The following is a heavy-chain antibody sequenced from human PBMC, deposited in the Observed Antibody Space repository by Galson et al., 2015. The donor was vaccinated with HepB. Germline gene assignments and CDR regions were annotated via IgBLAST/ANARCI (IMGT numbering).Heavy chain of an antibody. V-gene: IGHV3-33*01. CDR3: ARGPGGSYPLNWFDP. D-gene: IGHD1-26*01. CDR1: GFTFSSYG. Sequence: SLRLSCAASGFTFSSYGMHWVRQAPGKGLEWVAVIWYDGSNKYYADSVKGRFTISRDNSKNTLYLQTNSLRAEDTAVYYCARGPGGSYPLNWFDPWGQGTLVTVSS. J-gene: IGHJ5*02. CDR2: IWYDGSNK.